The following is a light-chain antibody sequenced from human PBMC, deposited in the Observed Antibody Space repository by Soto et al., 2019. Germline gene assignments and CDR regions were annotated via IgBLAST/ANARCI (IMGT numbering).Light chain of an antibody. CDR2: KAS. CDR1: QSISSW. Sequence: DTQMTQSPSTLSASVGDRVTITCRASQSISSWLAWYQQKPGKAPKLLIYKASSLESGVPSRFSGTGSGTEFTLTISCLQADDYATYYCQQYNSDSRTFGQGTKVDIK. CDR3: QQYNSDSRT. J-gene: IGKJ1*01. V-gene: IGKV1-5*03.